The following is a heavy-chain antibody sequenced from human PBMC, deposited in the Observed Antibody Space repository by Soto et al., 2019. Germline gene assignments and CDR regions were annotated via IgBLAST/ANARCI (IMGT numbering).Heavy chain of an antibody. CDR1: GGSISSGGYY. V-gene: IGHV4-31*03. CDR3: ARGKVRGVITNTWFDP. Sequence: QVQLQESGPGLVKPSQTLSLTCTVSGGSISSGGYYWSWIRQHPGKGLEWIGYIYYSGSTYYNPSLKSRVTLSVAPSKNQFPLKRSSVTAADTAVYYCARGKVRGVITNTWFDPWGQGTLVTVSS. J-gene: IGHJ5*02. CDR2: IYYSGST. D-gene: IGHD3-10*01.